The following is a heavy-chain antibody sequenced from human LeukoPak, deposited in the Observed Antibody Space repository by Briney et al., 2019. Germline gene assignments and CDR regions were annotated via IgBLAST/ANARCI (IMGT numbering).Heavy chain of an antibody. D-gene: IGHD5-18*01. J-gene: IGHJ4*02. CDR3: ARPYTAMGEYYFDY. V-gene: IGHV5-51*01. Sequence: GESLKISCRGSGYSFTSYWIGWVRQMPGKGLEWRGIIYPGDSDTRYSPSFQGQVTISADKSISTAYLQWSSLKASDTAMYYCARPYTAMGEYYFDYWGQGTLVTVSS. CDR1: GYSFTSYW. CDR2: IYPGDSDT.